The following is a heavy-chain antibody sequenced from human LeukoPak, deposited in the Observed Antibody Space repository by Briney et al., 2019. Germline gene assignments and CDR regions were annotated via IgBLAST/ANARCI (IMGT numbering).Heavy chain of an antibody. CDR2: ISGSGGST. CDR3: ADRARSGSYYDSYY. J-gene: IGHJ4*02. V-gene: IGHV3-23*01. Sequence: GGSLRLSCAASGFIFSSYAMSWVRQAPAKGLEGVAGISGSGGSTYYADSVKGRFTISRDNSKNTLYLQMNSLRDEDTAVYYCADRARSGSYYDSYYCRQPSLVTLSS. CDR1: GFIFSSYA. D-gene: IGHD1-26*01.